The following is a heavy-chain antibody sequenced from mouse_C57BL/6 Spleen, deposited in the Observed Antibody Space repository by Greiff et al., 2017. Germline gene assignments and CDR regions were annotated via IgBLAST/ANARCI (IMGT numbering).Heavy chain of an antibody. D-gene: IGHD1-1*01. CDR1: GYTFTSYW. CDR2: IDPSDSET. J-gene: IGHJ1*03. V-gene: IGHV1-52*01. CDR3: ARQGSSYGYFDV. Sequence: QVQLKQPGAELVRPGSSVKLSCKASGYTFTSYWMHWVKQRPIQGLEWIGNIDPSDSETHYNQKFKDKATLTVDKSSSTAYMQLSSLTSEDSAVYYCARQGSSYGYFDVWGTGTTVTVSS.